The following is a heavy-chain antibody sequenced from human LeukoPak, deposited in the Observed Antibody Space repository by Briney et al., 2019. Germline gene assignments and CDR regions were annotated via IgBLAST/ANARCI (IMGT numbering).Heavy chain of an antibody. D-gene: IGHD5-12*01. V-gene: IGHV3-30*03. CDR1: GFTFSSYG. CDR3: ARWVQWPAAHYFDY. J-gene: IGHJ4*02. CDR2: ISYDGSNK. Sequence: GGSLRLSCAASGFTFSSYGMHWVRQAPGKGLEWVAVISYDGSNKYYADSVKGRFTISRDNAKNSLYLQMNSLRAEDTAVYYCARWVQWPAAHYFDYWGQGTLVTVSS.